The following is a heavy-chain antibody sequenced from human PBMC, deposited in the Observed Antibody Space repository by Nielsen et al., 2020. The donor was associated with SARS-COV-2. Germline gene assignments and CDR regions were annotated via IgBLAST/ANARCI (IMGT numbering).Heavy chain of an antibody. CDR3: ARDSHYCSSTSCYWTSYYYYGMDV. D-gene: IGHD2-2*01. V-gene: IGHV3-21*01. CDR2: ISSSSSYI. Sequence: GESLKISCAASGFTFSSYSMNWVRQAPGKGLEWVSSISSSSSYIYYADSVKGRFTISRDNAKNSLYLQMNSLRAEDTAVYYCARDSHYCSSTSCYWTSYYYYGMDVWGQGTTVTVPS. CDR1: GFTFSSYS. J-gene: IGHJ6*02.